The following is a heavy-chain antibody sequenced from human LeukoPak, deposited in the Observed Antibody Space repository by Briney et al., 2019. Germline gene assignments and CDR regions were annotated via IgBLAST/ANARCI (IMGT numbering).Heavy chain of an antibody. J-gene: IGHJ5*02. V-gene: IGHV4-39*07. CDR1: GGSISSSSYY. Sequence: SETLSLTCTVSGGSISSSSYYWGWIRQPPGKGLEWIGSIYYSGNTFYNPSLKSRVTISVDTSKNQFSLKLSPVTAADTAVYYCARDYLNWFDPWGQGTLVTVSS. CDR2: IYYSGNT. CDR3: ARDYLNWFDP.